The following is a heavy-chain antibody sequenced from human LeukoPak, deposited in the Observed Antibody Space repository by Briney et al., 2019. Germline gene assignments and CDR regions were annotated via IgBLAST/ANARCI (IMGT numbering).Heavy chain of an antibody. Sequence: GESLKISFKGPGYSFTSYWIGWVRQMPGKGLEWMGIIYPGDSDTRYSPSFQGQVTISADKSISTAYLQWSSLKASDTAMYYCASAVGTYDILTGYPYDAFDIWGQGTMVTVSS. V-gene: IGHV5-51*01. D-gene: IGHD3-9*01. CDR1: GYSFTSYW. CDR2: IYPGDSDT. CDR3: ASAVGTYDILTGYPYDAFDI. J-gene: IGHJ3*02.